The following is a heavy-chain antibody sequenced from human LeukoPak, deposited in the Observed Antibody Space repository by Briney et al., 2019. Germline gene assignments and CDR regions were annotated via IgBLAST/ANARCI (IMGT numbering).Heavy chain of an antibody. V-gene: IGHV4-4*07. CDR3: AKGGIFWSGYMALLSNFDY. CDR1: GGSISSYY. J-gene: IGHJ4*02. Sequence: SETLSLTCTVSGGSISSYYWSWIRQPAGKGLEWIGRIYTSGSTNYNPSLKSRVTMSVDTSKNQFSLKLSSVTAADTAVYYCAKGGIFWSGYMALLSNFDYWGQGTLVTVSS. CDR2: IYTSGST. D-gene: IGHD3-3*01.